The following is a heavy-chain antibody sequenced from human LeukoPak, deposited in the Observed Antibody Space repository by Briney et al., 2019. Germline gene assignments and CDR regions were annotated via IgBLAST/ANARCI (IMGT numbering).Heavy chain of an antibody. J-gene: IGHJ4*02. CDR3: AKGGYDSSAYCTY. CDR2: IRYDGTNK. D-gene: IGHD3-22*01. Sequence: GGSLRLSCAASGFTFSSYWMSWVRQAPGEGLEWVSFIRYDGTNKYYADSVKGRFTISRDNSKNTLYLQMNSLRAEDTAVYYCAKGGYDSSAYCTYWGQGTLVTVSS. CDR1: GFTFSSYW. V-gene: IGHV3-30*02.